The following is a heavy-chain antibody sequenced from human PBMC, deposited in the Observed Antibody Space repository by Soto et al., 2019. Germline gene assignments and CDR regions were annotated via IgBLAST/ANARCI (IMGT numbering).Heavy chain of an antibody. CDR3: ARTLIGNTVDL. V-gene: IGHV1-46*03. D-gene: IGHD1-7*01. CDR2: VHPSRGTA. Sequence: QAQLLQSGAEMKKPGASVKVSCKASGYTFINYFIHWVRQAPGQGLEWIGIVHPSRGTADYAQKFQGRVKMTTDMSKRTVYMDLSSLRSEDTVVYYCARTLIGNTVDLWGQGKTVIVSS. CDR1: GYTFINYF. J-gene: IGHJ3*01.